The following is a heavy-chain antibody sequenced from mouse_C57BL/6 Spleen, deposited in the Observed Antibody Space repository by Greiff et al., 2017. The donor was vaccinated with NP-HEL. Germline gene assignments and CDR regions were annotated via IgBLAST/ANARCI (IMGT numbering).Heavy chain of an antibody. CDR3: AGERGAMDY. J-gene: IGHJ4*01. CDR2: ISSGTSTI. Sequence: EVKVVESGGGLVKPGGSLKLSCAASGFTFSDYGMHWVRQAPEKGLEWVAYISSGTSTIYYADTVKGRFTIPRDNAKNTLFLQMTSLRSEDTAMYYCAGERGAMDYWGQGTSVTVSA. V-gene: IGHV5-17*01. CDR1: GFTFSDYG.